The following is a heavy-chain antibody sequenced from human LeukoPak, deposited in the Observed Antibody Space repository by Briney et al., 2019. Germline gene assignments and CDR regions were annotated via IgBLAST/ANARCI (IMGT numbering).Heavy chain of an antibody. V-gene: IGHV3-23*01. D-gene: IGHD2-15*01. J-gene: IGHJ6*03. CDR3: AKNGDRGAYCTGGTCYPYFYYYMDV. CDR2: IRGSGEST. CDR1: GFTFKKYD. Sequence: GGSLRLSCAASGFTFKKYDMTWVRQAPGKGLEWVAGIRGSGESTYYSDSVKGRFTISRDNSKNTLYLQMNSLRAEDTAIYYCAKNGDRGAYCTGGTCYPYFYYYMDVWGKGTTVTI.